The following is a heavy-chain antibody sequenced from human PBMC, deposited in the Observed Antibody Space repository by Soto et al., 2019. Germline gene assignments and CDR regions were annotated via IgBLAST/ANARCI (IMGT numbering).Heavy chain of an antibody. Sequence: SETLSLTCTVSGGSISSYYWSWIRQPPGKGLEWIGYIYYSGSTNYNPSLKSRATISVDKSKNQFSLKLSSVTAADTAVYYCARDAQSWFDPWGQGILVTVSS. J-gene: IGHJ5*02. CDR1: GGSISSYY. CDR3: ARDAQSWFDP. V-gene: IGHV4-59*12. CDR2: IYYSGST.